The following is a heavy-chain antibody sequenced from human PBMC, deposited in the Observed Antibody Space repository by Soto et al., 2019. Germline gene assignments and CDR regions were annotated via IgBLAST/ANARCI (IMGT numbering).Heavy chain of an antibody. CDR1: GGTFSSYA. CDR3: ARGGVPPGRGGWFDP. CDR2: FIPIFGTA. V-gene: IGHV1-69*12. D-gene: IGHD1-26*01. Sequence: QVQLVQSGAEVKKPGSSVKVSCKASGGTFSSYAISWVRQAPGQGLEWMGGFIPIFGTANYEQKYQGRVKITANEATSTAHRELGSLGSVDTAVYYCARGGVPPGRGGWFDPWGQGTLVTVSS. J-gene: IGHJ5*02.